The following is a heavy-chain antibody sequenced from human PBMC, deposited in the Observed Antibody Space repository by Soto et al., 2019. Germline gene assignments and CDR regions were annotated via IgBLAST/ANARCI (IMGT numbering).Heavy chain of an antibody. D-gene: IGHD6-19*01. J-gene: IGHJ3*02. CDR2: INHSGST. CDR3: ARASVAGTFDI. V-gene: IGHV4-34*01. Sequence: SETLSLTCAVYGGSFSGYYWSWIRQPPGKGLEWIGEINHSGSTNYNPSLKSRVTISVDTSKNQFSLKLSSVTAADTAVYYCARASVAGTFDIWGQGKMVTVPS. CDR1: GGSFSGYY.